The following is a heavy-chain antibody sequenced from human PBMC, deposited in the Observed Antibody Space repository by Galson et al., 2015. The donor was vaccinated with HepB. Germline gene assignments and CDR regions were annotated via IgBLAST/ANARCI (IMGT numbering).Heavy chain of an antibody. V-gene: IGHV1-69*13. CDR2: IIPIFGTA. Sequence: SVKVSCKASGGTFSSYAISWVRQAPGQGLEWMGGIIPIFGTANYAQKFQGRVTITADESTSTAYMELSSLRSEDTAVYYCARVLIPRYCSGGSCNGVFDYWGQGTLVTVSS. CDR1: GGTFSSYA. D-gene: IGHD2-15*01. CDR3: ARVLIPRYCSGGSCNGVFDY. J-gene: IGHJ4*02.